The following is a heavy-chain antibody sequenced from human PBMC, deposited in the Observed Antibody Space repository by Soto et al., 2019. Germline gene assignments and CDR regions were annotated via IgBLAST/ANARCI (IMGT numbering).Heavy chain of an antibody. J-gene: IGHJ6*02. CDR1: GFTFSTYA. Sequence: GGSLRLSCAASGFTFSTYAMSWVRQAPGKGLEWVSAISGSGGNTYYTDSVKGRFTISRDNSKNTLYLQMNSLRAEDTAVYYCAKRSLAGTYYLGTMDVWGQGTTVTVSS. D-gene: IGHD3-10*01. V-gene: IGHV3-23*01. CDR3: AKRSLAGTYYLGTMDV. CDR2: ISGSGGNT.